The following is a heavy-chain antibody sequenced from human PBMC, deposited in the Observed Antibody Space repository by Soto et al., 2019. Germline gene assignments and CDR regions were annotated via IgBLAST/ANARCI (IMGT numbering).Heavy chain of an antibody. CDR1: GGSISSGGYY. V-gene: IGHV4-31*03. D-gene: IGHD2-2*03. Sequence: QVQLQESGPGLVKPSQNLSLTCTVSGGSISSGGYYWSWIRQHPGKGLEWIGYIYYSGSTYYNPSLKSRVTISVDTSKNQSSLKRSSVTAADTAVYYCARTGERWILGYYFDYWGQGTLVTVSS. CDR2: IYYSGST. CDR3: ARTGERWILGYYFDY. J-gene: IGHJ4*02.